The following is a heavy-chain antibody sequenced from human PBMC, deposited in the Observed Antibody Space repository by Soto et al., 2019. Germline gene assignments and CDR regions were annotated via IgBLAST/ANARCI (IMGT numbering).Heavy chain of an antibody. CDR2: INPSGGST. J-gene: IGHJ6*02. Sequence: GASVKVSCKASGYTFTSYYMHWVRQAPGQGLEWMGIINPSGGSTSYAQKFQGSVTMTRDTSTSTVYMELSSLRSEDTAVYYCARDLEMATTPGDYYYYYGMDVWGQGTTVTVSS. CDR1: GYTFTSYY. D-gene: IGHD5-12*01. V-gene: IGHV1-46*01. CDR3: ARDLEMATTPGDYYYYYGMDV.